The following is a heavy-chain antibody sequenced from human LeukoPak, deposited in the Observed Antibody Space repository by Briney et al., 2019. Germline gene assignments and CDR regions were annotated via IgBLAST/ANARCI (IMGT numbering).Heavy chain of an antibody. CDR2: INTNTGNP. V-gene: IGHV7-4-1*02. Sequence: GASVKVCCKASGYTFTSYAMNWVRQAPGQGLGWMGWINTNTGNPTYAQGFTGRFVFSLDSSVSTAYLQISSLKAEDTAVYYCVSWFGELFRGAFDIWGQGTMVTVSS. D-gene: IGHD3-10*01. CDR3: VSWFGELFRGAFDI. CDR1: GYTFTSYA. J-gene: IGHJ3*02.